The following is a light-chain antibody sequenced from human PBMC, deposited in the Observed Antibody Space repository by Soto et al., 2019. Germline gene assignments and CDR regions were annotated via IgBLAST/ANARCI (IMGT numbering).Light chain of an antibody. CDR1: QSVRNN. CDR2: GAS. V-gene: IGKV3-15*01. Sequence: EIMLTQGPARRSVYRKERATLSCVASQSVRNNLAWYQQKPGQAPRLLIYGASTRATGIPARFSGSGSGTELTLTISSLHFADFRVHFCQQYTTLTPVTLGRGTRLDIK. J-gene: IGKJ4*01. CDR3: QQYTTLTPVT.